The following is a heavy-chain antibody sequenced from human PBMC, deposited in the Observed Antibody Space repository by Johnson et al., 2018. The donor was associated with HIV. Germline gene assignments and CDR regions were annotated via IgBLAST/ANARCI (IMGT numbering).Heavy chain of an antibody. V-gene: IGHV3-NL1*01. Sequence: QVQLVESGGGVVQPGRSLRLSCAASGFTFSSYGMHWVRQAPGKGLEWVSGINWNGGNTGYADSVKGRFTISRDNSKNTLSLQMNSLRGEDTAVYYCAKADGFDICGQGTMVTVAS. CDR3: AKADGFDI. J-gene: IGHJ3*02. CDR2: INWNGGNT. CDR1: GFTFSSYG.